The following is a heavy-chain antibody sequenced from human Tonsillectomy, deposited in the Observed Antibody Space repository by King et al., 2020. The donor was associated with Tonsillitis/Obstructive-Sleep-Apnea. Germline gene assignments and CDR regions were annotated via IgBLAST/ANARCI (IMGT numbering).Heavy chain of an antibody. V-gene: IGHV3-33*01. CDR2: IWYDGTIK. CDR3: ATDGGDCSSTSCYGNWPLN. J-gene: IGHJ4*02. CDR1: RFTFSSFG. D-gene: IGHD2-2*01. Sequence: VQLVESGGGVVQPGRSLRLYCAASRFTFSSFGMHWVRQAPGKGLEWVAVIWYDGTIKFYADSVRGRFTISRDNSKNTLYLHMNSLRAEDTAVYYCATDGGDCSSTSCYGNWPLNWGQGTLVTVSS.